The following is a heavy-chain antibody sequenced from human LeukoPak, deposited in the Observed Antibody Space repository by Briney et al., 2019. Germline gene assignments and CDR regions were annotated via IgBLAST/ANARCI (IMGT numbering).Heavy chain of an antibody. V-gene: IGHV3-23*01. CDR3: AKRGVVIRAILVGFHKQAYYFDS. CDR2: ISDTGGTI. J-gene: IGHJ4*03. CDR1: GITLSNYG. D-gene: IGHD2-21*01. Sequence: GGSLRLSCAVSGITLSNYGMSWVRHAPRKGLQWVAGISDTGGTITYADSVSGRFTISRDNAKNTLYLQMNSLRAEVTAVYFCAKRGVVIRAILVGFHKQAYYFDSWGHGALVTVSS.